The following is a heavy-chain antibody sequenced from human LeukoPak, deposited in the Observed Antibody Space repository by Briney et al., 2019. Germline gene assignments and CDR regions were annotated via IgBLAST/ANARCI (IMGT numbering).Heavy chain of an antibody. J-gene: IGHJ5*02. D-gene: IGHD2-8*02. V-gene: IGHV4-39*01. Sequence: SETLSLTCTVSSGSISSASISSYYWSWIRQPPGKGLEWIGEINHSGSTNYNPSLKSRVTISVDTSKNQFSLKLSSVTAADTAVYYCARHALSRLVALNWFDPWGQGTLVTVSS. CDR1: SGSISSASISSYY. CDR2: INHSGST. CDR3: ARHALSRLVALNWFDP.